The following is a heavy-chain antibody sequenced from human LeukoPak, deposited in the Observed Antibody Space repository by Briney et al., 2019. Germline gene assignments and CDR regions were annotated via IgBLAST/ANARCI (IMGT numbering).Heavy chain of an antibody. J-gene: IGHJ4*02. CDR1: GGSISGYY. CDR2: INHSGST. CDR3: ARATNIDPPDY. V-gene: IGHV4-34*01. Sequence: SETLSLTCTVSGGSISGYYWSWIRQPPGKGLEWIGEINHSGSTNYNPSLKSRVTISVDTSKNQFSLKLSSVTAADTAVYYCARATNIDPPDYWGQGTLVTVSS.